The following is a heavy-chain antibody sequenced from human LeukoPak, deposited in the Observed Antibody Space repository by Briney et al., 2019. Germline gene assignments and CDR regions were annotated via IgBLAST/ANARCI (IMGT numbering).Heavy chain of an antibody. D-gene: IGHD2-2*01. CDR2: ISYDGSNK. CDR1: GFTFSSYA. Sequence: PGGSLRLSCAASGFTFSSYAMHWVRQAPGKGLEWVAVISYDGSNKYYADSVKGRFTISRDNSKNTLYLQMNSLRAEDTAVYYCARGTVIYCSSTSCYPADYWGQGTLVTVSS. CDR3: ARGTVIYCSSTSCYPADY. V-gene: IGHV3-30*04. J-gene: IGHJ4*02.